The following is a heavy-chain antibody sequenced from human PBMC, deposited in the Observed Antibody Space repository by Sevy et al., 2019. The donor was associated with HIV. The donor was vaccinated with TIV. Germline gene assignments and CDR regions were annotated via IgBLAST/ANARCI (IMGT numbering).Heavy chain of an antibody. D-gene: IGHD2-2*01. CDR1: GFTFSSYA. J-gene: IGHJ4*02. CDR2: ISGSGGST. V-gene: IGHV3-23*01. CDR3: AKTHAKDIVVVPAATSRDY. Sequence: GGSLRLSCAASGFTFSSYAMSWVRQAPGKGLEWVSAISGSGGSTYYADSVKGRFTISRDNSKNTLYLQMNSLRAEDTAVYYWAKTHAKDIVVVPAATSRDYWGQGTLVTVSS.